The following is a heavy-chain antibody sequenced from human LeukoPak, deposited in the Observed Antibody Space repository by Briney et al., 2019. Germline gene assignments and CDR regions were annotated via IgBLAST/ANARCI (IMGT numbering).Heavy chain of an antibody. CDR1: GFGFSYAW. V-gene: IGHV3-15*01. J-gene: IGHJ4*02. D-gene: IGHD5-18*01. Sequence: GGSLRLSCAASGFGFSYAWMSWVRQAPGKGPEWIGRIKRRSDGETTDYAAPVKGRFTISRDDSKNTLFLQMNSLKTEDTAFYYCTTAPSGYAYMNGWHLDYWGQGALVTVSS. CDR2: IKRRSDGETT. CDR3: TTAPSGYAYMNGWHLDY.